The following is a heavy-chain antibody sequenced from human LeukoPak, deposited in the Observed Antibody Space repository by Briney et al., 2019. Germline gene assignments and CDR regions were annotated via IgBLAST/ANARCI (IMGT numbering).Heavy chain of an antibody. CDR1: GASLRGSY. D-gene: IGHD1-14*01. CDR2: IDHSGST. J-gene: IGHJ2*01. V-gene: IGHV4-34*01. CDR3: ARGGNGWYFDL. Sequence: SETLSLTCAVQGASLRGSYWSWIGQPPGKRLQWIGQIDHSGSTHSIPSLKSRVTISLDTSQSQVSLKVNSVTAADTAVYFCARGGNGWYFDLWGRGTLVTVSS.